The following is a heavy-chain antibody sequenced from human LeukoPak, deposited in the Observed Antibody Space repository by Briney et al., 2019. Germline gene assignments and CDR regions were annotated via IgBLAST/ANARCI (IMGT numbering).Heavy chain of an antibody. D-gene: IGHD3-10*01. Sequence: GGSLRLSCAASGFTFSGSAMYWVRQAPGKGLGWVTLISFNGNGKKYADSVKGRFTVSRDNSRNTVFLQMNSLRPEDTALYYCARVCGGEIDYWGQGTQVTVSS. J-gene: IGHJ4*02. CDR3: ARVCGGEIDY. CDR1: GFTFSGSA. CDR2: ISFNGNGK. V-gene: IGHV3-30*04.